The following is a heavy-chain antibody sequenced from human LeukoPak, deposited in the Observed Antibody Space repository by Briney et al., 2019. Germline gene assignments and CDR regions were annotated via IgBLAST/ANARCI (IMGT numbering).Heavy chain of an antibody. CDR3: ATDRKVYAFDI. CDR2: FDPEDGET. Sequence: EASAKVSCKASGYTFTSYAMNWVRQAPGQGLEWMGGFDPEDGETIYAQKFQGRVTMTEDTSTDTAYMELSSLRSEDTAVYYCATDRKVYAFDIWGQGTMVTVSS. J-gene: IGHJ3*02. D-gene: IGHD1-14*01. CDR1: GYTFTSYA. V-gene: IGHV1-24*01.